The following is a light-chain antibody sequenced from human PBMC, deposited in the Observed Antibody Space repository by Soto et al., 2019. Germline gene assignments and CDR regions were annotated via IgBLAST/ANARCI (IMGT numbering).Light chain of an antibody. CDR2: EVS. CDR3: CSYAGSSTLYV. V-gene: IGLV2-23*02. J-gene: IGLJ1*01. CDR1: SSDVGSYNL. Sequence: QSALTQPASVSGSPGQSITISCPGTSSDVGSYNLVSWYQQHPGKAPKLMIYEVSKRPSGVSNRFSGSKSGNTASLTISGLQAEDEADYYCCSYAGSSTLYVFGTGTKLTVL.